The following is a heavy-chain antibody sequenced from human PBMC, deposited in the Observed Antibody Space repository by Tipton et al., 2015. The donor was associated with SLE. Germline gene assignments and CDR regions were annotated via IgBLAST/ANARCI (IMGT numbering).Heavy chain of an antibody. D-gene: IGHD2-21*02. V-gene: IGHV4-39*02. CDR3: ARGRDFRPGPFDY. CDR2: IYYSGST. Sequence: LRLSCTVSGGSISSSSYYWGWIRQPPGKGLEWIGSIYYSGSTYYNPSLKSRVTISVDTAKNHFSLTLNSVTAADTAVYYCARGRDFRPGPFDYWGQGTLVAVSS. J-gene: IGHJ4*02. CDR1: GGSISSSSYY.